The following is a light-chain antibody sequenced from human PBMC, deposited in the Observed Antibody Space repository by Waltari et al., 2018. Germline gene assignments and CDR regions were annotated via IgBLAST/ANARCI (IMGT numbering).Light chain of an antibody. CDR2: EVS. CDR3: SSYTNRATLRV. V-gene: IGLV2-14*01. CDR1: SGDLGNYNY. J-gene: IGLJ1*01. Sequence: QSALAQPASVSGSPGQSIAISCTGPSGDLGNYNYVTWYQQHPCKAPKLILYEVSDRPSGVSRRFSGSKSGNKATLTISGLQADDEADHYCSSYTNRATLRVFGTGTKVTVL.